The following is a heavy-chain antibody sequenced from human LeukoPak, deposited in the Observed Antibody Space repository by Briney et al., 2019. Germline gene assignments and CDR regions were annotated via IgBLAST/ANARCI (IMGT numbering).Heavy chain of an antibody. CDR2: INHSGNT. V-gene: IGHV4-34*01. CDR1: GGSFSGYY. D-gene: IGHD4/OR15-4a*01. CDR3: ARDAGAGHYFDY. J-gene: IGHJ4*02. Sequence: PSETLSLTCAVYGGSFSGYYWSWIRQPPGKGLEWIGEINHSGNTNYNPSLKSRVTISVDTSKNQFSLKLSSVTAADTAVYYCARDAGAGHYFDYWGQGTLVTVSS.